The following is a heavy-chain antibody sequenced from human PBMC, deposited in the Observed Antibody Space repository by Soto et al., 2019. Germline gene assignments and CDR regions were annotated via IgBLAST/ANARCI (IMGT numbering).Heavy chain of an antibody. CDR1: GFTFSTYA. J-gene: IGHJ6*02. V-gene: IGHV3-30*18. CDR3: AKELAYCGGDCSPTYYYYYYGMDV. Sequence: QVQLVESGGGVVQPGRSLRLSCAASGFTFSTYAMHWVRQAPGKGLEWVALISYDGSNTYYADSVKGRLTISRDNSKSTLSLQMNSLGAEDTAVYYCAKELAYCGGDCSPTYYYYYYGMDVWGQGTTVTVSS. CDR2: ISYDGSNT. D-gene: IGHD2-21*02.